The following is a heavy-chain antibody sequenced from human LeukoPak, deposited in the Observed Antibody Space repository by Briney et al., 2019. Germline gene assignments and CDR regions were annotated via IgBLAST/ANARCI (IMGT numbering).Heavy chain of an antibody. J-gene: IGHJ5*02. CDR3: ARRASTYYYGSGSYSGWFDP. CDR1: GGSISSYY. D-gene: IGHD3-10*01. Sequence: SETLSLTCTVSGGSISSYYWSWVRQPPGKGLEWVGYISYSGSTNYNPSLKSRVTISVDTSKNQFSLKLSSVTAADTAVYYCARRASTYYYGSGSYSGWFDPWGQGTLVTVSS. CDR2: ISYSGST. V-gene: IGHV4-59*08.